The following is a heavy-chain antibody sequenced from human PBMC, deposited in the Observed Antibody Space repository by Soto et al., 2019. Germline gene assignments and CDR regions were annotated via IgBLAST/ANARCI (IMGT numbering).Heavy chain of an antibody. Sequence: GGSLRLSCAASGFTFDDYAMHWVRQAPGKGLEWVSLISWDGGSTYYADSVKGRFTISRDNSKNSLYLQMNSLRAEDTALYYCAKDSLSHYYYYGMDVWGQGTTVTVSS. CDR1: GFTFDDYA. V-gene: IGHV3-43D*04. CDR3: AKDSLSHYYYYGMDV. J-gene: IGHJ6*02. CDR2: ISWDGGST.